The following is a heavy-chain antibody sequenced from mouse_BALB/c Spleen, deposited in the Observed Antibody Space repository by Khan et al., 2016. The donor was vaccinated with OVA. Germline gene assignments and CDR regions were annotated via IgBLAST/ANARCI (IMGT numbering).Heavy chain of an antibody. V-gene: IGHV1-61*01. J-gene: IGHJ1*01. Sequence: QVQLKESGAELVRPGTSVKLSCKASGYSFTSYWMNWVKQRPGQGLEWIGIIHPSDSETKLNQKFKDKATLTVDKSSSTAYMQLRSPTSEDSAVYYCARGTTTSYWYFDVWGEGITVTVSS. D-gene: IGHD1-1*01. CDR1: GYSFTSYW. CDR3: ARGTTTSYWYFDV. CDR2: IHPSDSET.